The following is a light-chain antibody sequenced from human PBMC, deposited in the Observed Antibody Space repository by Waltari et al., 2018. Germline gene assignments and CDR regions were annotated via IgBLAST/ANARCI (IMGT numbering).Light chain of an antibody. CDR2: SNN. J-gene: IGLJ3*02. CDR3: AAWDDSLSGPV. V-gene: IGLV1-47*02. Sequence: QSVLTQPPSASGTPGQRVTISCSGSRSNIGRNYVYWYQQLPGTAPKLLIYSNNQRPSGVPDRFAGSKSGTSASLAISGLRSEDEADYYCAAWDDSLSGPVFGGGTKLTVL. CDR1: RSNIGRNY.